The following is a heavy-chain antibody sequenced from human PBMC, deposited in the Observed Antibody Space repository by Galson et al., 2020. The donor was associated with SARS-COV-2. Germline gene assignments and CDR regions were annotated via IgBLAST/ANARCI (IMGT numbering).Heavy chain of an antibody. V-gene: IGHV4-59*01. Sequence: SETLSLTCSVSGGSISSYYWSWIRQPPGKGLEWIGYAHYSGSTNYNPSLKSRLTISIDTSKNQFSLKLNSVTAAVTAVYFCARDHTTSSLTWFDPWGQGTLVTVSS. CDR1: GGSISSYY. CDR2: AHYSGST. J-gene: IGHJ5*02. D-gene: IGHD7-27*01. CDR3: ARDHTTSSLTWFDP.